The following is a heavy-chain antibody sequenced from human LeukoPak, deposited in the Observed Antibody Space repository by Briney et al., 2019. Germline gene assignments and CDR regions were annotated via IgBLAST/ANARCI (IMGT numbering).Heavy chain of an antibody. D-gene: IGHD5-12*01. CDR2: IRYDGSNK. V-gene: IGHV3-30*02. Sequence: GGSLRLSCAASGFTFSSYGMHWVRQAPGKGLEWVAFIRYDGSNKYYADSVKGRFTISRDNAKNSLYLQMNSLRAEDTAVYYCARDPGGSGYDYFDYWGQGTLVTVSS. J-gene: IGHJ4*02. CDR1: GFTFSSYG. CDR3: ARDPGGSGYDYFDY.